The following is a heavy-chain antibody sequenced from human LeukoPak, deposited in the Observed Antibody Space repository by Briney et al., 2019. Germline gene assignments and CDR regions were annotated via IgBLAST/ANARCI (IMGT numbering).Heavy chain of an antibody. CDR2: INPTGGST. CDR3: ARTAARRFDY. V-gene: IGHV1-46*01. Sequence: ASVKVSYKASSYTFPSYFMHWVRQAPGQGLEWMGIINPTGGSTTYAQKFQGRVTMTRDTSTSTVYMELSSLRSDDTAVYYCARTAARRFDYWGQGTPVTVSS. J-gene: IGHJ4*02. CDR1: SYTFPSYF. D-gene: IGHD6-6*01.